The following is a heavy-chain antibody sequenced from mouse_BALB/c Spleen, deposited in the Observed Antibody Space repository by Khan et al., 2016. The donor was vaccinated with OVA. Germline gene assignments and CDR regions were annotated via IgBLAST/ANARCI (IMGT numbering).Heavy chain of an antibody. CDR3: AGSGCGNALAY. J-gene: IGHJ3*01. Sequence: QVQLKESGAELVKPGSSLKISCKASGYTFTSYYMYWVKQRPGQGLEWIGGINPSNGGTHFTEKFKSKATLTVDKSSSTAYMQLSSLTSKDAAVYYGAGSGCGNALAYGGQGTLVTVSA. CDR2: INPSNGGT. D-gene: IGHD3-1*01. V-gene: IGHV1S81*02. CDR1: GYTFTSYY.